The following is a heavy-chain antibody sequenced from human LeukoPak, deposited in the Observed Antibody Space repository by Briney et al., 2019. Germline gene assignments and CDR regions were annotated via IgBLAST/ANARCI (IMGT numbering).Heavy chain of an antibody. D-gene: IGHD3-3*01. V-gene: IGHV1-69*02. CDR2: IIPILGIA. CDR3: ARKGDDFWSGYDY. Sequence: ASVKVSCKASGGTFSSYTISWVRQAPGQGLEWMGRIIPILGIANYAQKFQGRVTITADKSTSTAYMELSSLRSEDTAVYYCARKGDDFWSGYDYWGQGTLVTVSS. J-gene: IGHJ4*02. CDR1: GGTFSSYT.